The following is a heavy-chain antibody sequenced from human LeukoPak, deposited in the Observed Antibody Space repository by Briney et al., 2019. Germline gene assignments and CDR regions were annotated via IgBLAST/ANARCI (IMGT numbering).Heavy chain of an antibody. CDR2: IYYSGST. CDR1: GGSISSGDYY. V-gene: IGHV4-30-4*01. CDR3: ASQRGNYYTLDY. J-gene: IGHJ4*02. Sequence: PSQTLSLTCTVSGGSISSGDYYWSWIRQPTGKGLEWIGYIYYSGSTYYNPSLKSRVTISVDTSKNQFSLKLSSVTAADTAVYYCASQRGNYYTLDYWGQGTLVTVSS. D-gene: IGHD3-22*01.